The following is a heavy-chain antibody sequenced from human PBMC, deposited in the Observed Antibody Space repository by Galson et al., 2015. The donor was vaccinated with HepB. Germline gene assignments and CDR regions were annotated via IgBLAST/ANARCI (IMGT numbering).Heavy chain of an antibody. CDR1: GFTFSSSG. D-gene: IGHD3-10*01. CDR3: AKGTREVDY. V-gene: IGHV3-30*18. J-gene: IGHJ4*02. Sequence: SLRLSCAASGFTFSSSGMHWVRQAPGKGLEWVALISYDGTNNYYVDSVQGRFTISRDNSKNMLYLQMNSLRPEDTALYYCAKGTREVDYWGQGTLVTVSS. CDR2: ISYDGTNN.